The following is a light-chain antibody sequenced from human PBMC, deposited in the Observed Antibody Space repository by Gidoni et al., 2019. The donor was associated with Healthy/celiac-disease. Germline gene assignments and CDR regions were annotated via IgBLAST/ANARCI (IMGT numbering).Light chain of an antibody. V-gene: IGKV1-39*01. CDR3: QQSYSTLGT. J-gene: IGKJ1*01. CDR2: AAS. CDR1: QSISSY. Sequence: DIQMTQSPSSLSASVGDRVTITCRASQSISSYLNWYQQKPGKAPKLLIYAASSLQSGVPSRFSSSGSGTDFTLTISSLQPEDFATYYCQQSYSTLGTFGQXTKVEIK.